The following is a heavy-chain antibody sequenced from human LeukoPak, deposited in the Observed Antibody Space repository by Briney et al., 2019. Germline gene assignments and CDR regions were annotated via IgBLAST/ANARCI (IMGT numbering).Heavy chain of an antibody. D-gene: IGHD3-22*01. CDR2: IYPGDSET. V-gene: IGHV5-51*01. CDR3: ARHDITGYYQFDY. Sequence: GESLKISCKGSGYSFTNYWIVWVRQMPGKGLEWMGIIYPGDSETRYSPSFQGQVTISADKSFNTAYLQWSSLRASDTAIYYCARHDITGYYQFDYWGQGTLVTVSS. J-gene: IGHJ4*02. CDR1: GYSFTNYW.